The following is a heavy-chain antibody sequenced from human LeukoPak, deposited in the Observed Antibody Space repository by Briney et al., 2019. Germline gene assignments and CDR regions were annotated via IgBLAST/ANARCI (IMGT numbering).Heavy chain of an antibody. V-gene: IGHV3-33*01. Sequence: GGSLRLSCAASGFSFGIHGMHWVRQAPGKGLEWVAVIWHDGNNKFYADSVKGRFSISRDNSKNTLYLQMNSQRVEDTAVYYCVRAERDALGIGLDHFEHWGQGTLVTVSS. D-gene: IGHD3-16*01. CDR1: GFSFGIHG. J-gene: IGHJ4*02. CDR3: VRAERDALGIGLDHFEH. CDR2: IWHDGNNK.